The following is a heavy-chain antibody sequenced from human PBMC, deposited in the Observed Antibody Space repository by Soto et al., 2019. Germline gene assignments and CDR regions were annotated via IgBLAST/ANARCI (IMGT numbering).Heavy chain of an antibody. CDR2: INMDGSST. CDR1: GFTFSNDW. J-gene: IGHJ5*02. CDR3: SRGPRGMYGNDL. Sequence: PGGSLRLSCAASGFTFSNDWMHWVRQAAGKGLVWVSRINMDGSSTNYADSVKGRLTISRDNAKNTVYLQMNSLRAEDTAVYYCSRGPRGMYGNDLRGQGALVTVSS. D-gene: IGHD3-10*02. V-gene: IGHV3-74*01.